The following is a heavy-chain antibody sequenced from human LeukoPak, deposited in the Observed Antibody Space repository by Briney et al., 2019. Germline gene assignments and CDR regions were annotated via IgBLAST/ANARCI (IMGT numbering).Heavy chain of an antibody. CDR3: ARASAYGDYAVDFDY. D-gene: IGHD4-17*01. J-gene: IGHJ4*02. CDR2: INPNSGNT. Sequence: GASVKVSCKASGYTFTSYDINWVRQATGQGLEWMGWINPNSGNTSYTQKFQGRVTISRITSINTAYMELTSLRSEDTAVYYCARASAYGDYAVDFDYWGQGTLVTVSS. CDR1: GYTFTSYD. V-gene: IGHV1-8*03.